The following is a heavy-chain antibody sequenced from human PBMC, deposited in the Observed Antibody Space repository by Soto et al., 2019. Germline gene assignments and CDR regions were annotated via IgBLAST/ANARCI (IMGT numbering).Heavy chain of an antibody. CDR2: ISYDGSNT. J-gene: IGHJ4*02. D-gene: IGHD1-26*01. CDR3: AKEGGLSGSYYISSSYYFDY. Sequence: QVQLVESGGGVVQPGRSLRLSCVASGFTFSSYGMHWVRQAPGKGLEWVAIISYDGSNTYYADSVKGRFTISRDNSKNTLYLQMNSRRAEDTSVYYWAKEGGLSGSYYISSSYYFDYWGQGTLVTVSS. CDR1: GFTFSSYG. V-gene: IGHV3-30*18.